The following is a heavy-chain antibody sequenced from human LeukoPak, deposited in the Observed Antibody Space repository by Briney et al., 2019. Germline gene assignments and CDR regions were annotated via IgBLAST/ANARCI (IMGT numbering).Heavy chain of an antibody. CDR3: AREATGGIDY. D-gene: IGHD3-16*01. V-gene: IGHV3-7*01. Sequence: PGGSLRLSCTVSGFTFSNYLMTWARQAPGKGLEWVANIEEDGSEKYYVDAVKGRFTISRDNARNSVYLQMNSLRAEDSGLYYCAREATGGIDYWGQGALVTVSS. J-gene: IGHJ4*02. CDR1: GFTFSNYL. CDR2: IEEDGSEK.